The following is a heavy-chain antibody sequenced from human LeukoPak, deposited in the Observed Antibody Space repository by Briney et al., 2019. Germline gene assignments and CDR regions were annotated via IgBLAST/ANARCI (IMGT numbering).Heavy chain of an antibody. CDR3: ARDLNSITGAFDY. D-gene: IGHD1-1*01. CDR1: GGSISSSSYY. CDR2: IYYSGST. J-gene: IGHJ4*02. V-gene: IGHV4-39*07. Sequence: EPSETLSLTCTVSGGSISSSSYYWGWIRQPPGKGLEWIGSIYYSGSTYYNPSLKSRVTISVGTSKNQFSLKLSSVTAADTAVYYCARDLNSITGAFDYWGQGTLVTVSS.